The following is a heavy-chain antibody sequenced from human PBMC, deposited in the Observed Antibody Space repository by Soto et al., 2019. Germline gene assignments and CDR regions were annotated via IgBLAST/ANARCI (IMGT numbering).Heavy chain of an antibody. CDR3: ARGVGYCSGGSCYLYYYYGMDV. CDR1: GFTFSSYA. J-gene: IGHJ6*02. V-gene: IGHV3-30-3*01. D-gene: IGHD2-15*01. Sequence: GGSLRLSCAASGFTFSSYAMHWVRQAPGKGLEWVAVISYDGSNKYYADSVKGRFTISRDNSKNTLYLQMNSLRAEDTAVYYCARGVGYCSGGSCYLYYYYGMDVWGQGTTVTVS. CDR2: ISYDGSNK.